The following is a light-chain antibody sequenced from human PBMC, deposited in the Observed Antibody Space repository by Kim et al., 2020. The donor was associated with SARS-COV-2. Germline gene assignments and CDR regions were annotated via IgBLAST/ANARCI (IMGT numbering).Light chain of an antibody. Sequence: SAGERATLSCRASQTVTSNYLAWDQQKPGQAPRLLIYGASSRATGISDRFSGSGSGTDFTLTISRLEPEDFAVYYCQQYGSSPATFGQGTKVDIK. CDR2: GAS. CDR1: QTVTSNY. CDR3: QQYGSSPAT. J-gene: IGKJ1*01. V-gene: IGKV3-20*01.